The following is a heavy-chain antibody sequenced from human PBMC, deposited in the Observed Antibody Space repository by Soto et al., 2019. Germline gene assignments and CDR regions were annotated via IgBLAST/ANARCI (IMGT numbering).Heavy chain of an antibody. V-gene: IGHV4-61*01. CDR1: GGSVSSGSYY. CDR2: IYYSGST. Sequence: QVQLQESGPGLVKPSETLSLTCTVSGGSVSSGSYYWSWIRQPPGKGLEWIGYIYYSGSTNYNPSLKSRVTISVDTSKHQFSLKLSSVTAADTAVYYCASVGGSSAYYYYYGMEVWGQGTTGTVSS. J-gene: IGHJ6*02. D-gene: IGHD6-6*01. CDR3: ASVGGSSAYYYYYGMEV.